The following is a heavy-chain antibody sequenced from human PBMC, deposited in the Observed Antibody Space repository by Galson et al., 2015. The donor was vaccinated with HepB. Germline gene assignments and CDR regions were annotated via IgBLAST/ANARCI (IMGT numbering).Heavy chain of an antibody. D-gene: IGHD1-26*01. Sequence: SVKVSCKASGYIFTSYYIHWVRQAPGQGLEWMGIINPNGGSTSYAQKFQGRVTMTRDTSTSTVYMELSSLRSEDTAVYYCARRGYSGAYYYYMDVWGKGTTVTASS. CDR2: INPNGGST. CDR3: ARRGYSGAYYYYMDV. V-gene: IGHV1-46*01. CDR1: GYIFTSYY. J-gene: IGHJ6*03.